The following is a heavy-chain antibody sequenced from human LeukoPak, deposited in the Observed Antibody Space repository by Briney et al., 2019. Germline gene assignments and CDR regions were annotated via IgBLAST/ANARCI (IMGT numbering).Heavy chain of an antibody. J-gene: IGHJ4*02. D-gene: IGHD3-10*01. CDR3: ARDSTYYYDSGSSGPHYFDN. CDR2: ISSGGTYE. V-gene: IGHV3-30*01. Sequence: GGSLRLSCAASGFTFSNYAMHWVRQAPGKGLEWVSLISSGGTYEYYADSVKGRFTISRDNSESTLYLQLNSLRAEDTAVYYCARDSTYYYDSGSSGPHYFDNWGQGTLVTVSS. CDR1: GFTFSNYA.